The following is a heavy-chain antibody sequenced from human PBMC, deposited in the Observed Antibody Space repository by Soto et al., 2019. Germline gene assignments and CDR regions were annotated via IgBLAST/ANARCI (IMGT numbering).Heavy chain of an antibody. J-gene: IGHJ5*02. CDR3: ARAVRYRSWFDP. D-gene: IGHD2-8*01. CDR2: INHSGST. V-gene: IGHV4-34*01. Sequence: SETLSFTCAVYGGSFSGYYWSWIRQPPGKGLEWIGEINHSGSTNYNPSLKSRVTISVDTSKNQFSLKLSSVTAADTAVYYCARAVRYRSWFDPWGQGTLVTVSS. CDR1: GGSFSGYY.